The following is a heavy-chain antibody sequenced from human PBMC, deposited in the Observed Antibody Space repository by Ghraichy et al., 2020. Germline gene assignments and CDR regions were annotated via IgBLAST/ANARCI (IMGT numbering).Heavy chain of an antibody. CDR3: TVYSPSDI. Sequence: GGSLRLSCVASGFTLSNTWMSWVRQAPGKGLEWVGRIKSKKDGGTIDYAAPVKGRFTISRDDSKNTVYLQMDNLKIEDTAVFYCTVYSPSDIWGQGTMVTVSS. CDR1: GFTLSNTW. D-gene: IGHD4-11*01. V-gene: IGHV3-15*01. J-gene: IGHJ3*02. CDR2: IKSKKDGGTI.